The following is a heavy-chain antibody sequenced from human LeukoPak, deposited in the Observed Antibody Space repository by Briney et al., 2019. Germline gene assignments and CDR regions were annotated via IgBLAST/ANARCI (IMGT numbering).Heavy chain of an antibody. J-gene: IGHJ4*02. D-gene: IGHD6-13*01. CDR2: IYTSGST. V-gene: IGHV4-61*02. CDR1: GGSISSGSYY. CDR3: ARDTLIAAFDY. Sequence: SETLSLTCTVSGGSISSGSYYWSWIRQPAGKELEWIGRIYTSGSTNYNPSLKSRVTISVDTSKNQFSLKLSSVTAADTAVYYCARDTLIAAFDYWGQGTLVTVAS.